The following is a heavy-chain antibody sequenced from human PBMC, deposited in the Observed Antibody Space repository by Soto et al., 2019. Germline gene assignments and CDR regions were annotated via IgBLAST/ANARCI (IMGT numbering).Heavy chain of an antibody. CDR1: GFTFSTYW. V-gene: IGHV3-7*01. Sequence: EVQLVESGGGLVQPGGSLRLSCAASGFTFSTYWMTWVRQAPGQGLEWVANIKQDGSDKYYVDSVKGRFTISRDNAKNSLYLQMNSLRAEDTAVYYCARSLGRRDAFDFWGQGTMVTVSS. J-gene: IGHJ3*01. CDR2: IKQDGSDK. D-gene: IGHD3-16*01. CDR3: ARSLGRRDAFDF.